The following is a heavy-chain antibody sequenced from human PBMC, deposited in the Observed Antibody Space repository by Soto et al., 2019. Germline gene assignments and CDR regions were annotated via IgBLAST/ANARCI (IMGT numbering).Heavy chain of an antibody. V-gene: IGHV3-30*18. D-gene: IGHD4-17*01. J-gene: IGHJ5*02. CDR3: AKDTLRFHNWFDP. CDR2: ISYDGSNK. Sequence: GGSLRLSCAASGFTFSSYGMHWVRQAPGKGLEWVAVISYDGSNKYYADSVKGRFTISRDNSKNTLYLQMNSLRAEDTAVYYCAKDTLRFHNWFDPWGQGTLVTVSS. CDR1: GFTFSSYG.